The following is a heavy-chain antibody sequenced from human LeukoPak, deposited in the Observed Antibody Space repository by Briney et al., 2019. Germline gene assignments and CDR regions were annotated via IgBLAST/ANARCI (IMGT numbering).Heavy chain of an antibody. Sequence: NPSQTLSLTCTVSGGSISSGSYYWSWIRQPAGKGLEWIGRIYTSGSTNYNPSLKSRVTISVDTSKNQFSLKLSSVTAADTAVYYCARDGLGGSYSSPSYYYYYYMDVWGKGTTVTVSS. J-gene: IGHJ6*03. D-gene: IGHD1-26*01. CDR3: ARDGLGGSYSSPSYYYYYYMDV. CDR2: IYTSGST. CDR1: GGSISSGSYY. V-gene: IGHV4-61*02.